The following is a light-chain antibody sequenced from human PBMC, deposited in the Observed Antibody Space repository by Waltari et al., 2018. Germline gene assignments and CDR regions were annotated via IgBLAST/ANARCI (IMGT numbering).Light chain of an antibody. CDR1: SSDVGGYHY. V-gene: IGLV2-14*01. CDR2: DVA. Sequence: QSALTQPASVSESPGPSITISCSGTSSDVGGYHYVCWYQQHPGKAPKLIIYDVAKRPSGVSDRFSGSKSGNTASLTISGLQAEDEADYYCFSYRSSSTWVFGGGTKLTVL. CDR3: FSYRSSSTWV. J-gene: IGLJ3*02.